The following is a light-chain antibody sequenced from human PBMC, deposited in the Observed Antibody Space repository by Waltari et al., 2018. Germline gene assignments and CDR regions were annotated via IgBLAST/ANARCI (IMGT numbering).Light chain of an antibody. Sequence: QSALTQPRSVSGSPGPSVTISCTGTSSAVVGYNYVYWYQQHPGKAPKLMIYDVSKRPSGVPDRFSGSKSGNTASLTISGLQAEDEADYSCCSYAGSYTYVFGTGTKVTVL. V-gene: IGLV2-11*01. J-gene: IGLJ1*01. CDR1: SSAVVGYNY. CDR3: CSYAGSYTYV. CDR2: DVS.